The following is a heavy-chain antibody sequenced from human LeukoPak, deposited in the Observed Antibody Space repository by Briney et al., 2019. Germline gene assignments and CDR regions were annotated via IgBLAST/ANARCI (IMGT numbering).Heavy chain of an antibody. CDR3: SRRGSSQYSGFDHFDY. J-gene: IGHJ4*02. D-gene: IGHD5-12*01. Sequence: PGGSLRLSCTASGFTFGDYGMSWFRQAPGKGLEWVGFIRKKAFRGTTEYAASVKGRFTISRDDSKSTAYLQMNNLKTEDTAVYFCSRRGSSQYSGFDHFDYWGQGTLVTVSS. CDR1: GFTFGDYG. V-gene: IGHV3-49*03. CDR2: IRKKAFRGTT.